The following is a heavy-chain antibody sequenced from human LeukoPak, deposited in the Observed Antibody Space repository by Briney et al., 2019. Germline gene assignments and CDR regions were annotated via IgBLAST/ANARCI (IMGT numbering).Heavy chain of an antibody. CDR2: ISAYNGNT. Sequence: ASVKVSCKASGYTFTSYGISRVRQAPGQGLEWMGWISAYNGNTNYAQKLQGRVTMTTDTSTSTAYMELRSLRSDDTAVYYCARGEESSPTDAFDIWGQGTMVTVSS. V-gene: IGHV1-18*01. CDR3: ARGEESSPTDAFDI. CDR1: GYTFTSYG. J-gene: IGHJ3*02. D-gene: IGHD6-19*01.